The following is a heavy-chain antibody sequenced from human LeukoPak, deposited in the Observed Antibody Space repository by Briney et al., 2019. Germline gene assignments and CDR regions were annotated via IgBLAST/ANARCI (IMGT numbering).Heavy chain of an antibody. J-gene: IGHJ6*02. V-gene: IGHV3-73*01. CDR3: TSYHYGMDV. CDR2: IRSKANSYAT. Sequence: GGSLRLSCAASGFTFSGSAMHWVRQASGKGLEWVGRIRSKANSYATAYAASVKGRFTIPRDDSKNTAYLQMNGLKTEDTAVYYCTSYHYGMDVWGQGTTVTVSS. CDR1: GFTFSGSA.